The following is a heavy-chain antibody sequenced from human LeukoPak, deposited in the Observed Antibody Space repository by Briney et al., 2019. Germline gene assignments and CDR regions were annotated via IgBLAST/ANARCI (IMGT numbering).Heavy chain of an antibody. J-gene: IGHJ6*03. V-gene: IGHV1-69*04. D-gene: IGHD3-3*01. CDR2: IIPILGIA. Sequence: SVKVSCKASGGTFSSYAISWVRQAPGQGLEWMGRIIPILGIANYAQKFQGRVTITADKSTSTAYMELSSLRSEDTAVYYCAKDPRTTVFGTFRYYYMDVWGEGTTVAVSS. CDR3: AKDPRTTVFGTFRYYYMDV. CDR1: GGTFSSYA.